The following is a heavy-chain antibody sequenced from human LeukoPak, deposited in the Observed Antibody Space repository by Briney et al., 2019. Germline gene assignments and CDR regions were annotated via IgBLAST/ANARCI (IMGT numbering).Heavy chain of an antibody. CDR1: GGYITSYY. D-gene: IGHD6-13*01. J-gene: IGHJ4*02. Sequence: PSETLSLTCSVSGGYITSYYWSWLRQPPGKGLEWIGYIYYSGSTNYNPSLKSRVTISVDTSENQLSLKLSSVTAADTAVYYCARAHSSSWYMDYWGQGTLVTVSS. CDR3: ARAHSSSWYMDY. V-gene: IGHV4-59*01. CDR2: IYYSGST.